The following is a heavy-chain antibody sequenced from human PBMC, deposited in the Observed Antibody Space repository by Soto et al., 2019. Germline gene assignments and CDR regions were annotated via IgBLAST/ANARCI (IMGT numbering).Heavy chain of an antibody. J-gene: IGHJ4*02. V-gene: IGHV3-33*01. D-gene: IGHD4-17*01. CDR3: ARSSTTLAKKFDY. CDR1: GFTFSSYG. CDR2: IWYDGSNK. Sequence: GGSLRLSCAASGFTFSSYGMHWVRQAPGKGLEWAAVIWYDGSNKYYADSVKGRFTISRDNSKNTLYLQMNSLRAEDTAVYYCARSSTTLAKKFDYWGQGTLVTVSS.